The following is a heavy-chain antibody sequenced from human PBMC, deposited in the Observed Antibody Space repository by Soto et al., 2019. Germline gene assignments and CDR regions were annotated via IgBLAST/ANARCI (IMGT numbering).Heavy chain of an antibody. J-gene: IGHJ4*02. V-gene: IGHV4-31*03. CDR3: ASSDWNYTTPGY. Sequence: SSETLSLTCTVSGGSISSGGYYWSWIRQHPGKGLEWIGYIYYSGSTYYNPSLKSRVTISVDTSKNQFSLKLSSVTAADTAVYYCASSDWNYTTPGYWGQGTLVTVYS. CDR2: IYYSGST. D-gene: IGHD1-7*01. CDR1: GGSISSGGYY.